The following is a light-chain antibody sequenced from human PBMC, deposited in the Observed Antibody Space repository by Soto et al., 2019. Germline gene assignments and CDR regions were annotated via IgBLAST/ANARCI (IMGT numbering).Light chain of an antibody. J-gene: IGKJ1*01. Sequence: IQLIHSPSSLAGSVGCRVAMSCRASQGIRNDLGWYQQKPGKSPNLLIYAASSLHSGVPSRFSGSGSGTDFTLTISSLQPEDCATYYCLQDYNSPPTFGPGTKVDIK. CDR3: LQDYNSPPT. V-gene: IGKV1-6*01. CDR2: AAS. CDR1: QGIRND.